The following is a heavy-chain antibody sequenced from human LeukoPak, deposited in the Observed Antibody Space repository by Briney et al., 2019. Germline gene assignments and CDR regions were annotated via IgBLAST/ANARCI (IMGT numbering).Heavy chain of an antibody. V-gene: IGHV3-30*04. D-gene: IGHD3-16*02. CDR3: ARDSGVYYDYVWGSYRGAFDI. Sequence: GRSLRLSCAASGFTFSSYAMHWVRQAPGKGLEWVAVISYDGSNKYYADSVKGRFTISRDNSKNTLYLQMNSLRAEDTAVYYCARDSGVYYDYVWGSYRGAFDIWGQGTMVTVSS. CDR2: ISYDGSNK. CDR1: GFTFSSYA. J-gene: IGHJ3*02.